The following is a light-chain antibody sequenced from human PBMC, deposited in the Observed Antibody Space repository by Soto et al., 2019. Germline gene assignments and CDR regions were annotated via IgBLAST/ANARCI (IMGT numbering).Light chain of an antibody. J-gene: IGKJ3*01. CDR2: AAS. Sequence: DIQLTQSPSSVSASVGDTINITCRASQDIEKWLAWYQQNPGRAPKVLIDAASHLDSGVPSRFSGSGSGTEFSLTISRLQTEDFATYFCHQAGTFPFSFGPGTKVAI. CDR3: HQAGTFPFS. CDR1: QDIEKW. V-gene: IGKV1-12*01.